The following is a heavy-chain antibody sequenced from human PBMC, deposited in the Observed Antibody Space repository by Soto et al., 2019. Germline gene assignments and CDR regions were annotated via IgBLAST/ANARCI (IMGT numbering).Heavy chain of an antibody. J-gene: IGHJ4*02. CDR2: ISSDGKSE. CDR1: GFTFSTYG. V-gene: IGHV3-30*18. CDR3: AKTITTYSGDSRGRGALVDY. D-gene: IGHD3-22*01. Sequence: AGGSLRLSCAASGFTFSTYGMHWVRQPPGKGLEWVAVISSDGKSEHYADPVKDRFSISRDNSKNTLSLQMNSLRVEDTAVYYCAKTITTYSGDSRGRGALVDYWGQGTLVTVSS.